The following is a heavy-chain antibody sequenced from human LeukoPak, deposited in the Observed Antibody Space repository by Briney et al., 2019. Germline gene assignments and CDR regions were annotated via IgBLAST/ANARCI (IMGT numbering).Heavy chain of an antibody. Sequence: KPSETLSLTCAVYGGSFSGYYWSWIRQPPGKGLEWIGEINHSGSTYYNPSLKSRVTISVDTSKNQFSLKLSSVTAADTAVYYCARSQLATFDPWGQGTLVTVSS. CDR3: ARSQLATFDP. D-gene: IGHD6-13*01. V-gene: IGHV4-34*01. CDR2: INHSGST. J-gene: IGHJ5*02. CDR1: GGSFSGYY.